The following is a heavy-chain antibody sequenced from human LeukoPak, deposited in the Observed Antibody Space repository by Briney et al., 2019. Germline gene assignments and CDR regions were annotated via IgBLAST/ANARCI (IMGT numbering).Heavy chain of an antibody. CDR3: ARVRNYDR. CDR1: GGSFSGYY. D-gene: IGHD3-16*01. Sequence: PSETLSLTCAVYGGSFSGYYWSWIRQPPGKGLEWIGEVNHSGGTNYNPSLKSRVTMSVDKSKNQFSLKLTSVTAADTAVYYCARVRNYDRWGQGTLVTVSS. CDR2: VNHSGGT. J-gene: IGHJ4*02. V-gene: IGHV4-34*01.